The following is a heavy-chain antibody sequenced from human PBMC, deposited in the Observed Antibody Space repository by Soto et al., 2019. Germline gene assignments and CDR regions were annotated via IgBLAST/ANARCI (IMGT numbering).Heavy chain of an antibody. CDR1: GFTFSTYW. V-gene: IGHV3-7*03. D-gene: IGHD3-10*01. CDR2: IKQDESEK. Sequence: EVQLVESGGGLVQPGGSLRLSCAASGFTFSTYWMSWVRQAPGKGLEWVANIKQDESEKYYVDSVKGRFTISRDNAKNSLYLQMNSLRAEDTALYYCARIVRDIGVIAPHLDSWGLGTLVTVSS. J-gene: IGHJ4*02. CDR3: ARIVRDIGVIAPHLDS.